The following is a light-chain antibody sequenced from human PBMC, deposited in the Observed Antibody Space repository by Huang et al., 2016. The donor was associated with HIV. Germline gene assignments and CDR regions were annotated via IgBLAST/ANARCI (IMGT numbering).Light chain of an antibody. CDR3: QQTFSVPLT. CDR2: SAS. CDR1: QSLNNY. Sequence: DLQMTQSPSSLSASVGDRVTITCRASQSLNNYLNWYQQKPGKAPNLLIYSASTLQSGVPPRFSGGVSGTVFTPTISNLQPEDYATYYCQQTFSVPLTFGGGTKVEIK. J-gene: IGKJ4*01. V-gene: IGKV1-39*01.